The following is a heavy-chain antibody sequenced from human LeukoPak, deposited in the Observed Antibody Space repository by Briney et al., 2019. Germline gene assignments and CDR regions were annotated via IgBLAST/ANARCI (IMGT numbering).Heavy chain of an antibody. CDR1: GFTFSSFA. CDR2: ISGSGGLI. J-gene: IGHJ5*02. V-gene: IGHV3-23*01. CDR3: AKKAGGYSTVWTWFDP. D-gene: IGHD3-16*01. Sequence: PGGSLRLSCAASGFTFSSFAMTWVRLAPVKGLEWVSLISGSGGLIYYADSVKDRFTISRDNSKNTLYLQMNSLRAEDTAVYYCAKKAGGYSTVWTWFDPWGQGTLVTVSS.